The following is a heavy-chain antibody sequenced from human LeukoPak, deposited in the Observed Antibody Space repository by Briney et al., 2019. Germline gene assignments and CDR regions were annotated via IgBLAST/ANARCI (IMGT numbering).Heavy chain of an antibody. CDR2: TYYRSKWYN. CDR3: ARGGSGWAFDY. D-gene: IGHD6-19*01. CDR1: GDSFSSNNAV. Sequence: SQTLSLTCAVSGDSFSSNNAVWHWLRQSPSRGLEWLGRTYYRSKWYNDYVVSVKSRITINPDTSKNQFSLQLNSVTPEDTAVYYCARGGSGWAFDYWGQGTLVTVSS. J-gene: IGHJ4*02. V-gene: IGHV6-1*01.